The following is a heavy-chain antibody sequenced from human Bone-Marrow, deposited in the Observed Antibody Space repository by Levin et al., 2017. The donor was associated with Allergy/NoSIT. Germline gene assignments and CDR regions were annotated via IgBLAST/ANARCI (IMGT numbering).Heavy chain of an antibody. Sequence: PGGSLRLSCAASGFPFISYSVTWVRQAPGKGLEWVASISSSGLYMYYGDSVKGRFTISRDNSKNTLYLQMNSLTAEDTAVYYCANCPPKPVGLSDYFDYWGQGTLVTVSS. J-gene: IGHJ4*02. CDR3: ANCPPKPVGLSDYFDY. V-gene: IGHV3-21*04. CDR2: ISSSGLYM. CDR1: GFPFISYS. D-gene: IGHD1-26*01.